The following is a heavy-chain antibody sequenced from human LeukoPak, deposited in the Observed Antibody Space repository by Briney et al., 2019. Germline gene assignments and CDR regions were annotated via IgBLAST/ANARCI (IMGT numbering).Heavy chain of an antibody. CDR3: ARGYFVAGGGNPGYFQH. CDR2: INAGNGNT. D-gene: IGHD6-13*01. CDR1: GYTFTSYA. J-gene: IGHJ1*01. Sequence: ASVKVSCKASGYTFTSYAMHWVRQAPGQRLEWMGWINAGNGNTKYSQKFQGRVTITRDTSASTAYMELSSLRSEDTAVYYCARGYFVAGGGNPGYFQHWGQGTLVTVSS. V-gene: IGHV1-3*01.